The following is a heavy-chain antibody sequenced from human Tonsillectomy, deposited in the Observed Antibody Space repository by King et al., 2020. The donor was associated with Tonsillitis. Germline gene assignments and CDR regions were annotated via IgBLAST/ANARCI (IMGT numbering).Heavy chain of an antibody. CDR2: ISGSGGDT. Sequence: DVQLVESGGGLVQPGGSLRLSCAASGFIFGSYAMSWVRQAPGKGLEWVSLISGSGGDTYYADSVKDRFTISRDNSKHTLSLQMNSLRAEDTALYYCAKIYGYSRGPFDSWGQGTLVTVSS. CDR3: AKIYGYSRGPFDS. D-gene: IGHD6-19*01. V-gene: IGHV3-23*04. CDR1: GFIFGSYA. J-gene: IGHJ4*02.